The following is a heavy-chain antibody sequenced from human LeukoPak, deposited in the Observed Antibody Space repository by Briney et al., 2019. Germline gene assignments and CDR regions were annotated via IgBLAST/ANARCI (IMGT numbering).Heavy chain of an antibody. V-gene: IGHV3-23*01. Sequence: GGSLRLSCAASGFTFSNYAMSWVRQAPGKGLEWVSSINGRGGSTYYADSVKGRFTISRDNSKNTLYLQMNSLRAEDTAVYYCARESSYYDSSGSLNYWGQGTLVTVSS. D-gene: IGHD3-22*01. CDR2: INGRGGST. J-gene: IGHJ4*02. CDR3: ARESSYYDSSGSLNY. CDR1: GFTFSNYA.